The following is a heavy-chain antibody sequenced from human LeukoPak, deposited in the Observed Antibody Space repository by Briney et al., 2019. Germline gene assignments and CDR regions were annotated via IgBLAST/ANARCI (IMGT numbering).Heavy chain of an antibody. D-gene: IGHD3-22*01. Sequence: SETLSLTCTVSGGSISSYYWSWISQPPGKGLEWIGDIYYSGSTNYNPSLKSRVTISVDTSKNQFSLKLSSVTAADTAVYYCERVPPEYYYDSSGYLHYFHYWGQGTLVTVSS. J-gene: IGHJ4*02. CDR2: IYYSGST. CDR1: GGSISSYY. V-gene: IGHV4-59*01. CDR3: ERVPPEYYYDSSGYLHYFHY.